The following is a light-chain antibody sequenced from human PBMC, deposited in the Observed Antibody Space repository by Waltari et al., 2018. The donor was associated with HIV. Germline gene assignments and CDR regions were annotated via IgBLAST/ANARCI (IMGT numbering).Light chain of an antibody. CDR3: LAWDTNLGGWV. CDR2: RNM. J-gene: IGLJ3*02. V-gene: IGLV10-54*04. CDR1: NNNVDHQG. Sequence: LTQPPSMSTVSGQTATVTCIGDNNNVDHQGAAWVQHRQGHPPKLRSHRNMTLPSGVSELFASARAGDTTFLTISGLQSEGEADYVCLAWDTNLGGWVFGGGTHLTV.